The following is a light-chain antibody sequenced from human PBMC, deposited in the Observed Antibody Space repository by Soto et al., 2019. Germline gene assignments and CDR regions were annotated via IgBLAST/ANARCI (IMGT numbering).Light chain of an antibody. CDR1: QSIRNF. V-gene: IGKV1-39*01. Sequence: DIQMTQSPSSLSASVGDRVTITCRASQSIRNFLNWYQQXPAKAPXLLIYVASSLQGGVPSRFSGSGSGTDFTLTIGSLQPEDSANYYCQQSYSPPPITFGQGTRLEIK. CDR2: VAS. CDR3: QQSYSPPPIT. J-gene: IGKJ5*01.